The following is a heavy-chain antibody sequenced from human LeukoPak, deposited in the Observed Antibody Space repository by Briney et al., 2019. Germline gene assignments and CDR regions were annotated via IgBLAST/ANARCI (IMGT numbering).Heavy chain of an antibody. Sequence: PGGSLRLSCAASGFTFSINAMSWVRQAPGKGLEWVSAITDNGGTTYYADSVKGRFTISRDNSKDTLYLQMNSLRAEDTAVYYCARLGYCTNGICYSPDFDYWGQGTLVTVSS. V-gene: IGHV3-23*01. CDR1: GFTFSINA. J-gene: IGHJ4*02. CDR3: ARLGYCTNGICYSPDFDY. CDR2: ITDNGGTT. D-gene: IGHD2-8*01.